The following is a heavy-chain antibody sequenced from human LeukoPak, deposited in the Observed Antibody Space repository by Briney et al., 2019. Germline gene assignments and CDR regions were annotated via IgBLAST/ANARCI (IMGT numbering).Heavy chain of an antibody. CDR1: GGTISSSNYY. Sequence: SETLSLTCSVSGGTISSSNYYWAWIRQPLGKGLEWIGSIYYSGSTYYNPSLKSRLSISVDTSKNQFSLKLNSVTAADTAVYYCARRDIVATIRIWGQGTLVTVSS. J-gene: IGHJ4*02. CDR3: ARRDIVATIRI. CDR2: IYYSGST. D-gene: IGHD5-12*01. V-gene: IGHV4-39*07.